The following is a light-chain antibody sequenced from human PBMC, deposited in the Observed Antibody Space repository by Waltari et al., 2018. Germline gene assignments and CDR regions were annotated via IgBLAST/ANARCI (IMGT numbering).Light chain of an antibody. J-gene: IGLJ3*02. V-gene: IGLV2-23*01. CDR2: EGS. CDR1: GSDVGGYNL. CDR3: CSYAGSSTPNWV. Sequence: QSALTQPAPVSGSPGQSITISCTGIGSDVGGYNLVSWYQQHPGKAPNLMIYEGSERPSGVSNRFSGSKSGNTASLTISGLQAEDEADYYCCSYAGSSTPNWVFGGGTKLTVL.